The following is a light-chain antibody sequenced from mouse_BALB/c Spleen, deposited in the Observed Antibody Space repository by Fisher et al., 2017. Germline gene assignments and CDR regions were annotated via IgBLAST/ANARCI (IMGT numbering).Light chain of an antibody. CDR2: ATS. V-gene: IGKV4-72*01. J-gene: IGKJ2*01. CDR3: QQWSSNPPT. Sequence: IVMTQSPAILSASPGEKVTMNCRASPSVSYMHWYQQKPGSSPKPWIYATSNLASGVPARFSGSGSGTSYSLTISRVEAEDAATYYCQQWSSNPPTFGGGTKLEIK. CDR1: PSVSY.